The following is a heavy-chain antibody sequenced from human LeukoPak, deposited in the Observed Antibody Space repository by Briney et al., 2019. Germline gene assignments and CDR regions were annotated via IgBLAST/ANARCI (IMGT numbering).Heavy chain of an antibody. CDR2: IWYDGSNK. CDR1: GFTFSTYG. J-gene: IGHJ4*02. Sequence: GGSLRLSCAASGFTFSTYGMHWVRQAPGKGLEWVAIIWYDGSNKYYADSVKGRFTISRDNSKNTLYLQMNSLRAEDTAVYYCARAESTWYSGLDYWGQGTMVTVSS. V-gene: IGHV3-33*01. D-gene: IGHD6-13*01. CDR3: ARAESTWYSGLDY.